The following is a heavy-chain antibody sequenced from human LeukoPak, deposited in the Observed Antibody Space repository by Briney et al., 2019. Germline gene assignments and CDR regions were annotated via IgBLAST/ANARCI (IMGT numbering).Heavy chain of an antibody. Sequence: GGSLRLSCAASGFTFSSYSMNWVRQAPGKGLEWVSSISSSSSYIYYAASVKGRFTISRDNAKNSLYLQMNSLRAEDTAVYYCARGPSPQQLVTQSDYWGQGTLVTVSS. CDR2: ISSSSSYI. D-gene: IGHD6-13*01. V-gene: IGHV3-21*01. CDR1: GFTFSSYS. J-gene: IGHJ4*02. CDR3: ARGPSPQQLVTQSDY.